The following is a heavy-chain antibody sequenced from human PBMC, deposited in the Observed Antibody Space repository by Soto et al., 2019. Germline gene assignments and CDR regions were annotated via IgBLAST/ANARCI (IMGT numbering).Heavy chain of an antibody. CDR3: ARLWGPYGSGSYYGYYFDY. CDR1: GYSFTSYW. CDR2: IYPGDSDT. J-gene: IGHJ4*02. Sequence: LGESLKISCKGSGYSFTSYWIGWVRQMPGKGLEWMGIIYPGDSDTRYSPSFQGQVTISADKSISTAYLQWSSLKASDTAMYYCARLWGPYGSGSYYGYYFDYWGQGTLVTVSS. D-gene: IGHD3-10*01. V-gene: IGHV5-51*01.